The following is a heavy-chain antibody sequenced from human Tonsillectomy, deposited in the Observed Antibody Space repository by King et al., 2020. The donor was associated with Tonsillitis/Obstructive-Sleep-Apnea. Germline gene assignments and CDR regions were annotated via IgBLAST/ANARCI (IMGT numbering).Heavy chain of an antibody. CDR1: GFTFSSYA. D-gene: IGHD2-2*01. CDR3: ALGGGVFCSSTSGRNWVDP. V-gene: IGHV3-30*04. Sequence: VQLVESGGGVVQPGRSLRLSCAASGFTFSSYAMHWVRXAPGKGXEWXAXXSYDGXXKXYXDSVKGRFTISRDXXKNTLYLQMHXLRAEDTAVYYCALGGGVFCSSTSGRNWVDPWGQGTLVAVSS. J-gene: IGHJ5*02. CDR2: XSYDGXXK.